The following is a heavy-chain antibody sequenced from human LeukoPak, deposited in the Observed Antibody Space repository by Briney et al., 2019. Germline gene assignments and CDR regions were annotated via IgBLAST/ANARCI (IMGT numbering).Heavy chain of an antibody. D-gene: IGHD6-19*01. CDR1: GYSFTSYG. V-gene: IGHV1-18*01. CDR2: INPYNGNT. Sequence: ASVKVSCKASGYSFTSYGITWVRLAPGQGLEWKGWINPYNGNTNYAQKLQGRVTMTTDTSTSTAYMDLRSLRSDDTAVYYCARERSGWFFSNWGQGTLVTVSS. CDR3: ARERSGWFFSN. J-gene: IGHJ4*02.